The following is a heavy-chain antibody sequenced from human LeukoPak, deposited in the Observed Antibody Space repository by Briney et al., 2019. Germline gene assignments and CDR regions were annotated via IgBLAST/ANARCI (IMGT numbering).Heavy chain of an antibody. J-gene: IGHJ4*02. D-gene: IGHD3-10*01. V-gene: IGHV3-15*01. CDR1: GFTFSNAW. Sequence: GGSLRLSCAASGFTFSNAWMSWVSQAPGKGLEWVGRIKSKTDGGTTDYAAPVKGKFTISRDDSKNTLYLQMNSLKTEDTAVYYCTTEAYYYGSGFDYWGQGTLVTVSS. CDR2: IKSKTDGGTT. CDR3: TTEAYYYGSGFDY.